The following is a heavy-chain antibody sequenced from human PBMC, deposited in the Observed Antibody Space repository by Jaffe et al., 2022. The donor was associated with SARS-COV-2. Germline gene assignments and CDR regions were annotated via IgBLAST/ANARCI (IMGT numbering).Heavy chain of an antibody. CDR3: GKSGYDFFRPGEPEGRGEVEEAFDYYYYGMDV. D-gene: IGHD5-12*01. CDR2: VIPPFTTA. Sequence: QVQLVQSGSEVKKPGSSVKVSCKASGGTFNNYAISWLRQAPGQGLEWMGGVIPPFTTANYAQTFQGRITITADESTTTAYMELSSLTSDDTAIYYCGKSGYDFFRPGEPEGRGEVEEAFDYYYYGMDVWGQGTTVTVSS. CDR1: GGTFNNYA. J-gene: IGHJ6*02. V-gene: IGHV1-69*01.